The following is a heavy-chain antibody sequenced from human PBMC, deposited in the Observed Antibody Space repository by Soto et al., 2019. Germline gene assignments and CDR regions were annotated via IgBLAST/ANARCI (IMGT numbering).Heavy chain of an antibody. CDR1: GFTFSSYA. V-gene: IGHV3-23*01. D-gene: IGHD2-15*01. CDR2: ISGSGDIT. Sequence: EVQLLESGGGLIQPGESLRLSCAASGFTFSSYAMSWVRQAPGKGLEWVSAISGSGDITNYADSLKGRFTISRDVSKNTLYLQMNSLRAEDTAVYYCAKQYCTGGTCQKVMDYWGQGTLVTVTS. CDR3: AKQYCTGGTCQKVMDY. J-gene: IGHJ4*02.